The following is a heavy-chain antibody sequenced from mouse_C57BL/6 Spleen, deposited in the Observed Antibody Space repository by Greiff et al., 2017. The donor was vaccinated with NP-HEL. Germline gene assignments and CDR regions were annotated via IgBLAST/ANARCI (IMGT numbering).Heavy chain of an antibody. CDR2: ISDGGSYT. CDR1: GFTFSSYA. V-gene: IGHV5-4*01. D-gene: IGHD1-1*01. CDR3: ARTPYYYGSSYGDYFDY. J-gene: IGHJ2*01. Sequence: EVQLQESGGGLVKPGGSLKLSCAASGFTFSSYAMSWVRQTPEKRLEWVATISDGGSYTYYPDNVKGRFTISRDNAKNNLYLQMSHLKSEDTAMYYCARTPYYYGSSYGDYFDYWGQGTTLTVSS.